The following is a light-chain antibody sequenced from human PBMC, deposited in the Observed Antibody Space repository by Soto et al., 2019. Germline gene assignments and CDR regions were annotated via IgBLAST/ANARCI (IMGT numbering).Light chain of an antibody. CDR3: GSYATGGAYV. CDR2: DVT. J-gene: IGLJ1*01. V-gene: IGLV2-14*01. Sequence: QSALTQPASVSGSPGQSITISCTGTSSDVGGYNAVSWYQQHPGKAPKLMIYDVTNRPSGASNRFSGSKSGNTASLTISGLQAEYEADYYCGSYATGGAYVLGSGTKVTVL. CDR1: SSDVGGYNA.